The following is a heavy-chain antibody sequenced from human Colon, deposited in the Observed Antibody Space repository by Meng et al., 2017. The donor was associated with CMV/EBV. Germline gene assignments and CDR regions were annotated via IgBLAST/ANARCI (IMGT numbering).Heavy chain of an antibody. V-gene: IGHV4-39*07. Sequence: GSLRLSCIVSGGSITRSSYYWAWIRQSPEKGLEWIGSINYSGSTNYNLSLKSRVTISVDMSKSQFSLRLRSVTAADTAVYYCAREGRRDGAINHDFYYGMDVWGQGTTVTVSS. J-gene: IGHJ6*02. CDR2: INYSGST. D-gene: IGHD3/OR15-3a*01. CDR1: GGSITRSSYY. CDR3: AREGRRDGAINHDFYYGMDV.